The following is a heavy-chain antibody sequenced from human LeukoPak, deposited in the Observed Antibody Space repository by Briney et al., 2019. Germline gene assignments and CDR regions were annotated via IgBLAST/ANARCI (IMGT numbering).Heavy chain of an antibody. CDR3: ARSIMKGPGYYFDY. D-gene: IGHD3-16*01. V-gene: IGHV3-23*01. CDR2: ISGTGGNT. CDR1: GFTFSSYA. J-gene: IGHJ4*02. Sequence: SGGSLRLSCAASGFTFSSYAMSWVRQAPGKGLEWASAISGTGGNTYYADSVKGRFTISRDNSKNTLYLQMSSLRAEDTAVYYCARSIMKGPGYYFDYWGQGTLVTVSS.